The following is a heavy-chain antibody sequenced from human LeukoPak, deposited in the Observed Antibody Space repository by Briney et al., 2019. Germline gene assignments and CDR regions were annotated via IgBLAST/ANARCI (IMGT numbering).Heavy chain of an antibody. V-gene: IGHV4-34*01. Sequence: SETLSLTCAVYGGSFSNYYWSWIRQPPGKGLGWIGEINHSGSTSYNPSLKSRVTMSVDTSKNQFSLKLSSVTAADTAVYYCARSRDFGLDYWGQGTLVTVSS. D-gene: IGHD3-16*01. J-gene: IGHJ4*02. CDR3: ARSRDFGLDY. CDR1: GGSFSNYY. CDR2: INHSGST.